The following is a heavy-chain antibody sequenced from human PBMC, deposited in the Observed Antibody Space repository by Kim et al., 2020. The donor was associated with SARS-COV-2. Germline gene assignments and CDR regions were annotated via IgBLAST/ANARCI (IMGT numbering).Heavy chain of an antibody. Sequence: ASVKVSCKASGYTFTSYAMNWVRQAPGQGLEWMGWINTNTGNPTYAQGFTGRFVFSLDTSVSTAYLQISSLKAEDTAVYYCASQVLDPDGYYYYGMDVWGQGTTVTVSS. CDR3: ASQVLDPDGYYYYGMDV. J-gene: IGHJ6*02. V-gene: IGHV7-4-1*02. CDR1: GYTFTSYA. CDR2: INTNTGNP. D-gene: IGHD2-15*01.